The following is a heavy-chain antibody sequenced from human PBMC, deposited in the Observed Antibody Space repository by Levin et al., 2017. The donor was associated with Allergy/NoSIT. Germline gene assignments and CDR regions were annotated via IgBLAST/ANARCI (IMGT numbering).Heavy chain of an antibody. CDR3: AKEENPYSSGGYWYY. V-gene: IGHV3-30*18. Sequence: GGSLRLSCAASGFTFSSYGMHWVRQAPGKGLEWVAVIAHDGSIGYYADSVKGRFTISRDNSKSTLYLQMNSLRAEDTAVYYCAKEENPYSSGGYWYYWGQGTLVTVSS. D-gene: IGHD6-19*01. J-gene: IGHJ4*02. CDR2: IAHDGSIG. CDR1: GFTFSSYG.